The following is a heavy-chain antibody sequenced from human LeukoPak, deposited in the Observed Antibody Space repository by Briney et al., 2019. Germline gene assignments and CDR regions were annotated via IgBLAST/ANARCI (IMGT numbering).Heavy chain of an antibody. J-gene: IGHJ6*03. Sequence: ASVKVSCKAAGYTFTGYYMHWVRQAPGQGLEWMGRINPNSGGTNYAQKFQGRVTVTRDTSISTAYMELSRLRSDDTAVYYCARLLWFGELLFSDYYYMDVWGKGTTVTVSS. CDR2: INPNSGGT. CDR3: ARLLWFGELLFSDYYYMDV. D-gene: IGHD3-10*01. CDR1: GYTFTGYY. V-gene: IGHV1-2*06.